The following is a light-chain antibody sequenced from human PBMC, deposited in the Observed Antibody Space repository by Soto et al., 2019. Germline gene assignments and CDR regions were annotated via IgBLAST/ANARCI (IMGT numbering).Light chain of an antibody. CDR2: KSR. V-gene: IGLV2-8*01. J-gene: IGLJ2*01. CDR1: ASNVGGYNY. CDR3: SSYAGSNNVI. Sequence: QSALTQPPSASGCPGQSVTISCTGAASNVGGYNYVSWYQQHPGKAPKLIISKSRERPSGVPDRFSGSKSGNTASLTVSGLQAEDEAEYYCSSYAGSNNVIFGGGTKLTVL.